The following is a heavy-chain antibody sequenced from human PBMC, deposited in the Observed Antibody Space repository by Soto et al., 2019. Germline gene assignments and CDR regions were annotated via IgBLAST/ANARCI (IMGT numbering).Heavy chain of an antibody. CDR2: VYTSDYT. Sequence: SETLSLTCSVSGASIRSYYWHWIRQPPGKGLEWIGYVYTSDYTRYSSSLKSRVTISVDTSKSQFYLRLNSVTAADTAVYYCASSDGHPGDFFYYNGMDVWGQGTTVTVYS. J-gene: IGHJ6*02. D-gene: IGHD3-10*01. CDR1: GASIRSYY. CDR3: ASSDGHPGDFFYYNGMDV. V-gene: IGHV4-4*08.